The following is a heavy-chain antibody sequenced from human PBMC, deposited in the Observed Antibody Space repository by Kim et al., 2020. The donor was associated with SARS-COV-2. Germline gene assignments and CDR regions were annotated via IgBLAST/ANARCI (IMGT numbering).Heavy chain of an antibody. V-gene: IGHV3-23*01. Sequence: GGSLRLSCAASGFTFSSYAMSWVRQAPGKGLEWVSAISGSGGSTYYADSVKGRFTISRDNSKNTLYLQMNSLRAEDTAVYYCANPYHRGRSYFDWLLSWGQGTTVTVSS. J-gene: IGHJ6*02. CDR3: ANPYHRGRSYFDWLLS. CDR1: GFTFSSYA. CDR2: ISGSGGST. D-gene: IGHD3-9*01.